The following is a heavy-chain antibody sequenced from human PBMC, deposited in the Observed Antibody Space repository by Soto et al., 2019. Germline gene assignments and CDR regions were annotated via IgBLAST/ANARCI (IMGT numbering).Heavy chain of an antibody. V-gene: IGHV4-38-2*01. CDR3: ATLPRLDGMDV. Sequence: SETLSLTCAVSGYSISSGHSWGWIRQPPGKGLEWIGSIFHTGSTYYNPSLKSRVTLSVDTSQNQFSLKLSSVTAADTAVYFCATLPRLDGMDVWGQGTTVTVS. CDR1: GYSISSGHS. J-gene: IGHJ6*02. CDR2: IFHTGST. D-gene: IGHD6-25*01.